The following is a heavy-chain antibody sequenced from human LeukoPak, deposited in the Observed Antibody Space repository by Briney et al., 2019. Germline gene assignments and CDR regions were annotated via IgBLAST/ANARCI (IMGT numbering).Heavy chain of an antibody. CDR2: INHVGST. Sequence: SETLSLTCAVYGGSFSGYYWAWIRQPPGKGLEWIGEINHVGSTNYNPSLKSRVSISVDTSKNQFSLELSSVTAADTAVYYCARDRWYDSSGYYHFDYWGQGTLVTVSS. D-gene: IGHD3-22*01. CDR3: ARDRWYDSSGYYHFDY. J-gene: IGHJ4*02. CDR1: GGSFSGYY. V-gene: IGHV4-34*01.